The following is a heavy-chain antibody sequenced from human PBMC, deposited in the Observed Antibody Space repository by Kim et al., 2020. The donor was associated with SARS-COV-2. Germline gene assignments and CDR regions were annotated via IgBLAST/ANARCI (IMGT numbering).Heavy chain of an antibody. D-gene: IGHD5-18*01. V-gene: IGHV4-59*08. CDR2: IYYSGST. J-gene: IGHJ2*01. CDR3: ARLVDTAMVRNYWYFDL. Sequence: SETLSLTCTVSGGSISSYYWSWIRQPPGKGLEWIGYIYYSGSTNYNPSLKSRVTISVDTSKNQFSLKLSSVTAADTAVYYCARLVDTAMVRNYWYFDLWGRGTLVTVSS. CDR1: GGSISSYY.